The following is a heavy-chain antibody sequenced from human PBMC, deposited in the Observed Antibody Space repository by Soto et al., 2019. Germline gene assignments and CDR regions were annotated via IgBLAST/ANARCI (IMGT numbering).Heavy chain of an antibody. CDR1: GDTFSSYA. CDR2: IIPIFGTA. V-gene: IGHV1-69*01. J-gene: IGHJ4*02. Sequence: VQLVQSGAEVKKPGSSVKVSCKASGDTFSSYALSWVRQAPGQGLEWMGGIIPIFGTANYAQKFQGRVTITADESTSTAYMELSSLRSEDTAVFYCARGGYYYDTSGYPFDYWGQGTLVTVSS. D-gene: IGHD3-22*01. CDR3: ARGGYYYDTSGYPFDY.